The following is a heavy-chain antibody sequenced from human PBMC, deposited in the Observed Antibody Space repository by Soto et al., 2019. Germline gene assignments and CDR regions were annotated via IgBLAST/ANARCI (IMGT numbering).Heavy chain of an antibody. D-gene: IGHD3-10*01. CDR1: GGSISSGGYY. CDR3: ARDLRFRGFYGMDV. CDR2: IYYIGST. J-gene: IGHJ6*02. Sequence: QVQLQESGPGLVKPSQTLSLTCTVSGGSISSGGYYWSWIRQHPGKGLEWIGYIYYIGSTYYNPSLKSRVTISVDTSKNQFSLKLSSVTAEDTAVYYCARDLRFRGFYGMDVWGQGTTVTVSS. V-gene: IGHV4-31*03.